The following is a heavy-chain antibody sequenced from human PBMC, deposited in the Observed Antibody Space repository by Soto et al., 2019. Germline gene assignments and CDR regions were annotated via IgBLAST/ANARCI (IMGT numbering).Heavy chain of an antibody. CDR3: AREVAAAGNGWFDP. J-gene: IGHJ5*02. CDR2: IYYSGST. CDR1: GGSISSSSYY. V-gene: IGHV4-39*02. D-gene: IGHD6-13*01. Sequence: PSETLSLTCTVSGGSISSSSYYWGWIRQPPGKGLEWIGSIYYSGSTYCNPSLKSRVTISVDTSKNQFSLKLSSVTAADTAVYYCAREVAAAGNGWFDPRGQGTLVTVSS.